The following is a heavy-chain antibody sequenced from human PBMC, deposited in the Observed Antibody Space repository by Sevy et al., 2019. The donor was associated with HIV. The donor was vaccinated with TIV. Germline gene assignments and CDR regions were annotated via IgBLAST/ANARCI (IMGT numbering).Heavy chain of an antibody. D-gene: IGHD1-26*01. CDR1: GFTFSSYW. Sequence: GGSLRLSCAASGFTFSSYWMSWVRQAPGKGLEWVANIKQDGSEKYYVDSVKGRFTISRDNAKNSLYLQMNSLRAEDMAVYYCARQLWELLGWFDPWGQGTLVTVSS. V-gene: IGHV3-7*01. CDR3: ARQLWELLGWFDP. J-gene: IGHJ5*02. CDR2: IKQDGSEK.